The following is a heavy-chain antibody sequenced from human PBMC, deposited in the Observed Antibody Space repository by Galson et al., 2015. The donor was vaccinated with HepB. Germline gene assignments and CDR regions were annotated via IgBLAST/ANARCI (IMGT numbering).Heavy chain of an antibody. CDR3: ARESGWLIDN. J-gene: IGHJ4*02. Sequence: SLRLSCAASGFTFSTYSMNWVRQAPGKGLEWVSYISSASTGIYYADSVKGRFTISRDNAKSSLFLQMNSLRDEDTAVYYCARESGWLIDNWGQGTLVTVSS. V-gene: IGHV3-48*02. CDR2: ISSASTGI. CDR1: GFTFSTYS. D-gene: IGHD3-16*01.